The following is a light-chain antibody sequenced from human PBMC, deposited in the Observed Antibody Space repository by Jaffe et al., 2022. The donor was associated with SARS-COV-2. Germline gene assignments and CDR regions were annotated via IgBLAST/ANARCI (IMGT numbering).Light chain of an antibody. CDR3: QSYDSSLSGWV. V-gene: IGLV1-40*01. J-gene: IGLJ3*02. Sequence: QSVLTQPPSVSGAPGQRVTISCTGSSSNIGAGYEAHWYQQLPGTAPKLLMYGNTNRPSGVPERFSGSKSGTSASLAITGLQAEDEADYYCQSYDSSLSGWVFGGGTKVTVL. CDR2: GNT. CDR1: SSNIGAGYE.